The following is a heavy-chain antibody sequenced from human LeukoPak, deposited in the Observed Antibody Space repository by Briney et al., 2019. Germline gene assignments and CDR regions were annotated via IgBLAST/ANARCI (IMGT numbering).Heavy chain of an antibody. J-gene: IGHJ4*02. V-gene: IGHV4-61*05. CDR1: GGSIDSSVYY. D-gene: IGHD2/OR15-2a*01. CDR3: AGHHPRNTVDF. CDR2: ISDIGSI. Sequence: SETQSLTCTVSGGSIDSSVYYWSWIRQPPGKGLEWIAYISDIGSINYNPSLKSRVTISLDTSKNQFSLKLSSVTAADTAVYYCAGHHPRNTVDFWGQGTLVTVSS.